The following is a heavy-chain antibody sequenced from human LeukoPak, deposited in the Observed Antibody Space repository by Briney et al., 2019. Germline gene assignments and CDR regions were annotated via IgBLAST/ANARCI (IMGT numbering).Heavy chain of an antibody. CDR1: GFTFSSYG. CDR3: AKDYGDYGSGSSFDY. J-gene: IGHJ4*02. V-gene: IGHV3-30*02. D-gene: IGHD3-10*01. CDR2: IRYDGSNK. Sequence: PGGSLRLSCAASGFTFSSYGMHWVRQAPGKGLEWVAFIRYDGSNKYYADSVKGRFTISRDNSKNTLYLQMNSLGAEDTAVYYCAKDYGDYGSGSSFDYWGQGTLVTVSS.